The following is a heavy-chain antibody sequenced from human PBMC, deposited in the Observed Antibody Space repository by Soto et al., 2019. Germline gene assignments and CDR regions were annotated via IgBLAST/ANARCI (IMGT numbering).Heavy chain of an antibody. Sequence: EVQLVETGGGLIQPGGSLRLSCAASGFTVSSNYMSWVRQAPGKGLEWVSVIXSGGSTYYADSVKGRFTISRDNSKNTVYXQXXXLXXXXXXXXXXXXXXXXXXXXXXXXXXXXXXVRVFDYWGQGTLVTVSS. CDR3: XXXXXXXXXXXXXXXXXXXXVRVFDY. D-gene: IGHD3-22*01. J-gene: IGHJ4*02. V-gene: IGHV3-53*02. CDR2: IXSGGST. CDR1: GFTVSSNY.